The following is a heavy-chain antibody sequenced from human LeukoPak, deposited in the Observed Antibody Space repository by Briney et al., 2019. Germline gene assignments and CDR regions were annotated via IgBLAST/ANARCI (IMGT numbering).Heavy chain of an antibody. CDR1: GFTFSSYS. CDR2: ISSSSSYI. V-gene: IGHV3-21*01. J-gene: IGHJ4*02. CDR3: AEDLVGATGY. D-gene: IGHD1-26*01. Sequence: PGGSLRLSCAASGFTFSSYSMNWVRQAPGKGLEWVSSISSSSSYIYYADSVKGRFTISRDNAKNSLYLQMNSLRAEDTAVYYCAEDLVGATGYWGQGTLVTVSS.